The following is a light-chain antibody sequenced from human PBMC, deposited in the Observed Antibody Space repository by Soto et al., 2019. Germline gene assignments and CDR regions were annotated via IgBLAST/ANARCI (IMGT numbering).Light chain of an antibody. CDR1: QSVSSSY. CDR3: QQYGSSPGT. V-gene: IGKV3-20*01. J-gene: IGKJ1*01. Sequence: EIVLTQSPGTLSLSPGERATLSCRASQSVSSSYLAWYQQKPGQAPRLLIYGASIRATGIPDRFSGSGSGTDFTLTISSLEPEDFAVYSCQQYGSSPGTFGQGTKVEIK. CDR2: GAS.